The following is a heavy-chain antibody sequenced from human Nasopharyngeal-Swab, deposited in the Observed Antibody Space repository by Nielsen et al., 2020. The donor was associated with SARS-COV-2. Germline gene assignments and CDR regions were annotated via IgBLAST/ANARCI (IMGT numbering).Heavy chain of an antibody. D-gene: IGHD3-22*01. CDR3: ARDYYDNYDSDY. CDR2: INPDSGDT. V-gene: IGHV1-2*02. Sequence: WVRQAPGLGLEWVGCINPDSGDTQYAQKFQGRVTVTSDRSRSTAYIDLSRLRSDDTAVYYCARDYYDNYDSDYWGQGTLVTVSS. J-gene: IGHJ4*02.